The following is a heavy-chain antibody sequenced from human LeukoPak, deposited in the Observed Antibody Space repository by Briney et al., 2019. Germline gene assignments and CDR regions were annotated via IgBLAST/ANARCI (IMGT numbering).Heavy chain of an antibody. CDR1: GFTFSSYA. V-gene: IGHV3-30*04. CDR3: ARDRAKRYCSSTSCYRGLFY. D-gene: IGHD2-2*02. Sequence: GRSLRLSCAASGFTFSSYAMHWVRQAPGKGLEWVAVISYDGSNKYYADSVKGRFTISRDNSKNTLYLQMNSLRAKDTAVYYCARDRAKRYCSSTSCYRGLFYWGQGTLVTVSS. CDR2: ISYDGSNK. J-gene: IGHJ4*02.